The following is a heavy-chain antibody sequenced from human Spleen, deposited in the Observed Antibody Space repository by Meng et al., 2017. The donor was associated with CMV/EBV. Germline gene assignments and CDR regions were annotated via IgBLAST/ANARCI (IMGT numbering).Heavy chain of an antibody. CDR3: ARDFPYYGSGRRLMEF. CDR1: GGPMSGYH. CDR2: INHSGDT. D-gene: IGHD3-10*01. V-gene: IGHV4-34*01. Sequence: SETLSLTCGVYGGPMSGYHWTWIRQPPGRGLEWIGEINHSGDTNYNQSLNSRVTISLDTSKSQFSLKLRSVTAADTAVYYCARDFPYYGSGRRLMEFWGQGTTVTVSS. J-gene: IGHJ6*02.